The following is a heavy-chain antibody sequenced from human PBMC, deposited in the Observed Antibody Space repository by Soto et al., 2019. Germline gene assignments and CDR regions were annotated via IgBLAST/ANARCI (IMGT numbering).Heavy chain of an antibody. Sequence: SETLSLTCAVYGGSFSGYYWSWIRQPPGKGLEWIGEINHSGSTNYNPSLKSRVTISVDTSKNQFSLKLSSVTAADTAVYYCAREVYSSSVYYYYYMDVWGKGTTVTVSS. CDR2: INHSGST. J-gene: IGHJ6*03. V-gene: IGHV4-34*01. CDR3: AREVYSSSVYYYYYMDV. CDR1: GGSFSGYY. D-gene: IGHD6-6*01.